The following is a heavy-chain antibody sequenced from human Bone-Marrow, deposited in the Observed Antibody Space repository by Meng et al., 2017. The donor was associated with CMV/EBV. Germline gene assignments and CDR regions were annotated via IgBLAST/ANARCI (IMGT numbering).Heavy chain of an antibody. CDR3: ARGPPLRFLEWLPYYYGMDV. D-gene: IGHD3-3*01. CDR1: GGSISSSNW. J-gene: IGHJ6*02. Sequence: SETLSLTCAVSGGSISSSNWWSWVRQPPGKGLEWIGEIYHSGSTNYNPSLKSRVTISVDKSKNQFSLKLSSVTAADTAVYYCARGPPLRFLEWLPYYYGMDVWGQGTTVTVSS. V-gene: IGHV4-4*02. CDR2: IYHSGST.